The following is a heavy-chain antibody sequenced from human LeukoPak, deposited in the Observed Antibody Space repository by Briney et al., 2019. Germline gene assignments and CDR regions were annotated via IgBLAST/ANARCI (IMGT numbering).Heavy chain of an antibody. CDR1: GFTVSSNY. D-gene: IGHD3-22*01. Sequence: GGSLRLSCAASGFTVSSNYMSWVRQAPGKGLEWVSVIYSGGSTYYADSVKGRFTISRDNSKNTLYLQMNSLRAEDTTVYYCVRDDDRPDNGLDYWGQGTLSPSPQ. CDR2: IYSGGST. CDR3: VRDDDRPDNGLDY. J-gene: IGHJ4*02. V-gene: IGHV3-53*01.